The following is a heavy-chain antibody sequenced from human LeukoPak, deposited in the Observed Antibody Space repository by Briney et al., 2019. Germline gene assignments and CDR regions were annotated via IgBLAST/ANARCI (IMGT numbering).Heavy chain of an antibody. Sequence: PGGSLRLSCAASGFTFSSHAMSWVRQAPGKGLEWVSAISTSGGTTGYADSVKGRFTISRDNSKNTLYLQLNSLRAEDTAVYYCSKTSIVGPTAIDYWGQGTLVTVSS. J-gene: IGHJ4*02. CDR3: SKTSIVGPTAIDY. V-gene: IGHV3-23*01. CDR1: GFTFSSHA. CDR2: ISTSGGTT. D-gene: IGHD1-26*01.